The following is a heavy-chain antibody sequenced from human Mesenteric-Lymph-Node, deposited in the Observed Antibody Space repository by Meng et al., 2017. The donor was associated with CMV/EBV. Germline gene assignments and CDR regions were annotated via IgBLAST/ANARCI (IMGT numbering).Heavy chain of an antibody. J-gene: IGHJ3*02. Sequence: SETLSLTCTVSGGSISSGGYYWSWIRQHPGKGLEWIGYIYYSGSTYYNPSLKSRVTISVDTSKNQFSLKLSSVTAADTAVYYCAREADDSSGYYGAGGAFDIWGQGTMVTVSS. V-gene: IGHV4-61*08. CDR2: IYYSGST. CDR1: GGSISSGGYY. CDR3: AREADDSSGYYGAGGAFDI. D-gene: IGHD3-22*01.